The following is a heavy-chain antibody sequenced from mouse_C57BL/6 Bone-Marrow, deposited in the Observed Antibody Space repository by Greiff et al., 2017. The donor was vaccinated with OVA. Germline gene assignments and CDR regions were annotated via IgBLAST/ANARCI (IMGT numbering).Heavy chain of an antibody. CDR1: GFNIKDDY. Sequence: VQLQQSGAELVRPGASVKLSCTASGFNIKDDYMHWVKQRPEQGLEWIGWIDPENGDTEYASKFQGKTTITADTSSNTAYLQLSSLTSEDTAVYCCTTGGYGDYWGQGTLVTVSA. CDR3: TTGGYGDY. CDR2: IDPENGDT. V-gene: IGHV14-4*01. D-gene: IGHD2-2*01. J-gene: IGHJ3*01.